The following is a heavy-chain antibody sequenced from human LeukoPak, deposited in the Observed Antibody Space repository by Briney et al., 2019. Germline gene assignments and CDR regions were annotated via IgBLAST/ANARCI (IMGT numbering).Heavy chain of an antibody. J-gene: IGHJ6*03. CDR1: GFTFSSYG. CDR3: AREGSGSSQGDYYYYYMDV. Sequence: GGSLRLSCAASGFTFSSYGMNWVRQAPGKGLEWVSSISSSSSYIYYADSVKGRFTISRDNAKNSLYLQMNSLRAEDTAVYYCAREGSGSSQGDYYYYYMDVWGKGTTVTISS. D-gene: IGHD6-6*01. V-gene: IGHV3-21*01. CDR2: ISSSSSYI.